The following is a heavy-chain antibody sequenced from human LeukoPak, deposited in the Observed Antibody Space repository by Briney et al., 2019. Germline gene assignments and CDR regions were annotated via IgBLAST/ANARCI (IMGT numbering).Heavy chain of an antibody. V-gene: IGHV3-21*01. CDR3: ARGGTPLDYGMDV. J-gene: IGHJ6*02. D-gene: IGHD2-15*01. CDR2: ISSSSSYI. CDR1: GFTFSSYS. Sequence: PGGSLRLSCAASGFTFSSYSMNWVRQALGKGLEWVSSISSSSSYIYYADSVKGRFTISRDNAKNSLYLQMNSLRAEDTAVYYCARGGTPLDYGMDVWGQGTTVTVSS.